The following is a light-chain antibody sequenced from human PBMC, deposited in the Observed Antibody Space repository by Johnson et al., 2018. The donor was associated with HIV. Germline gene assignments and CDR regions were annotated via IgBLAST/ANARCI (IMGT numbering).Light chain of an antibody. CDR1: SSNIGNNY. V-gene: IGLV1-51*01. CDR3: GTWDTSLSPGGV. J-gene: IGLJ1*01. Sequence: HSVLTQPPSVSAAPGQRVTISCSGSSSNIGNNYVSWYQQLPGTAPKLLIYDNDKRPSGIPDRFSGSKSGTSATLGITGLQTGDEADYYCGTWDTSLSPGGVFGTGTKVSVL. CDR2: DND.